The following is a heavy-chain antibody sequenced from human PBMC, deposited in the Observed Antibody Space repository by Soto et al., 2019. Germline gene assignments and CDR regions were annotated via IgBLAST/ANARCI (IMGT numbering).Heavy chain of an antibody. Sequence: QVQLVQSGAEVKKPGASVKVSCKASGYTFTSYGISWVRQAPGQGLEWMGWISAYNGNTNYAQKLQGRVTMTTDTSTSTADMELRSLRSDDTAVYYCARDPGGSDIVVVPAAIRHYGMDVWGQGTTVTVSS. V-gene: IGHV1-18*01. CDR1: GYTFTSYG. J-gene: IGHJ6*02. D-gene: IGHD2-2*01. CDR3: ARDPGGSDIVVVPAAIRHYGMDV. CDR2: ISAYNGNT.